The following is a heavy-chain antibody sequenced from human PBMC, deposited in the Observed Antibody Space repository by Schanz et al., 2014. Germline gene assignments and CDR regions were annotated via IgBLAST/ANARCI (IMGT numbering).Heavy chain of an antibody. CDR3: TKDQSPYTNSSDVRYFDY. CDR2: INPSGGST. CDR1: GYTFTSDS. V-gene: IGHV1-46*01. J-gene: IGHJ4*02. D-gene: IGHD6-6*01. Sequence: QVQLVQSGAEVKKPGASVKVSCKASGYTFTSDSMHWVRQAPGQGLEWMGMINPSGGSTTYAQKFQGRVTMTRDTSTSTAYMELRSLRSDDTALYYCTKDQSPYTNSSDVRYFDYWGQGSLVTVSS.